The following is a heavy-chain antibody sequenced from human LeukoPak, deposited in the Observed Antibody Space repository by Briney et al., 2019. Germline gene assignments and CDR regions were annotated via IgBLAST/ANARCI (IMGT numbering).Heavy chain of an antibody. CDR2: TSYDGSNK. CDR3: ARGRNYYLFWSGYSYFDY. V-gene: IGHV3-30*04. Sequence: GGSLRLSCAASGFTFSSYAMHWVRQAPGKGLEWVAVTSYDGSNKYYADSVKGRFTISRDNSKNTLYLQMNSLRAEDTAVYYCARGRNYYLFWSGYSYFDYWGQGTLVTVSS. J-gene: IGHJ4*02. CDR1: GFTFSSYA. D-gene: IGHD3-3*01.